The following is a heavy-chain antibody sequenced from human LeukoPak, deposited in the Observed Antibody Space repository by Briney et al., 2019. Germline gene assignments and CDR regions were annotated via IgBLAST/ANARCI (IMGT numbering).Heavy chain of an antibody. CDR3: ARSSGFWSGNYMDV. D-gene: IGHD3-3*01. Sequence: PSQTLSLTCIVSGGSIISGDYYWSWIRQPPGKGLEWIGYIYYSGSTYYNPSLKGRVTISVDKSKNQFSLKLSSVTAADTAVYYCARSSGFWSGNYMDVWGKGTTVTVSS. CDR2: IYYSGST. CDR1: GGSIISGDYY. J-gene: IGHJ6*03. V-gene: IGHV4-30-4*08.